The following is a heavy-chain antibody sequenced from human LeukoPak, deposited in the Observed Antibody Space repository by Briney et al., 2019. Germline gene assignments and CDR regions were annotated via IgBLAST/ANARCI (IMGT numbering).Heavy chain of an antibody. CDR1: GFTFSSYA. Sequence: GGSLRLSCAASGFTFSSYAMSWVRQAPGKGLEWVSAISGSGGSTYYADSVKGRLTISRDNSKNTLYLQMNSLRAEDTAVYYCAKIVRYQLLTFDYWGQGTLVTVSS. CDR3: AKIVRYQLLTFDY. J-gene: IGHJ4*02. D-gene: IGHD2-2*01. V-gene: IGHV3-23*01. CDR2: ISGSGGST.